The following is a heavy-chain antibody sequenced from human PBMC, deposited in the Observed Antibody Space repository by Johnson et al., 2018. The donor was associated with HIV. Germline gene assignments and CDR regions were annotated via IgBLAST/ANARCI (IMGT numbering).Heavy chain of an antibody. CDR1: GFTFSIYW. Sequence: VQLVESGGGVVQPGRSLRLSCEASGFTFSIYWMTWVRQAPRKGLEWVANIKQDGSEKYYVDSVKGRFTISRDDATNSLYLRMDSLRTEDTALYYCAKDQNYGSYLLSFDVWGQGTMVTVSS. J-gene: IGHJ3*01. CDR3: AKDQNYGSYLLSFDV. CDR2: IKQDGSEK. V-gene: IGHV3-7*03. D-gene: IGHD3-16*01.